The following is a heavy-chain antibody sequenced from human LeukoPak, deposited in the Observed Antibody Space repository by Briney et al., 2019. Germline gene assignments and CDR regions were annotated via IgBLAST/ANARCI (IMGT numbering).Heavy chain of an antibody. Sequence: ADTLSLTCTVSGGSISSYYWSWIRQPPGKGLEWIGYIYYSGSTNYNPSLKSRVTISVDTSKNQFSLKLSSVTAADTAVYYCARFSIAAAGTRWFDPWGQGTLVTVS. CDR2: IYYSGST. V-gene: IGHV4-59*07. J-gene: IGHJ5*02. D-gene: IGHD6-13*01. CDR1: GGSISSYY. CDR3: ARFSIAAAGTRWFDP.